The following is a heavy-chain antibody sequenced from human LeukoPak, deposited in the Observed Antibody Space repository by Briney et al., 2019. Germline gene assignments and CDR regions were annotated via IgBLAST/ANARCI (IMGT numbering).Heavy chain of an antibody. D-gene: IGHD5-12*01. CDR3: ARGEMATLRY. CDR1: GGSISSYY. Sequence: SETLSLTCTVSGGSISSYYWSWIRQPPGKGLEWIGYIYYSGSTNYNPSLKSRVTISVDTSKSQFSLKLSSVTAADTAVYYCARGEMATLRYWGQGTLVTVSS. CDR2: IYYSGST. J-gene: IGHJ4*02. V-gene: IGHV4-59*01.